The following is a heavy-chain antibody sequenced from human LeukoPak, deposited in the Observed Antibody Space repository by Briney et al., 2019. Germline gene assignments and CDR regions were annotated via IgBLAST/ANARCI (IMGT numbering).Heavy chain of an antibody. Sequence: GGSLRLSCAASGFTFSRYWMSWVRQAPGKGLEWVANIKQDGSEKYYVDSVKGRFTISRDNAKNSLYLQMNSLRAEDTAVYYCARDFSSGWYQWRNFDYWGQGTLVTVSS. CDR2: IKQDGSEK. V-gene: IGHV3-7*01. J-gene: IGHJ4*02. CDR1: GFTFSRYW. D-gene: IGHD6-19*01. CDR3: ARDFSSGWYQWRNFDY.